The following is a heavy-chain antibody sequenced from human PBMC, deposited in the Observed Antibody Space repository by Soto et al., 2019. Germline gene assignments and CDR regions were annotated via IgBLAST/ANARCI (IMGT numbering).Heavy chain of an antibody. CDR3: ARDDEHGSTCDLAD. V-gene: IGHV3-30*13. CDR2: IFPNGRDK. J-gene: IGHJ4*02. Sequence: QVQLVQSGGGVVQPGRSLRLSCAASGFNFNTYFMHWVRQAPGKVLEWVAMIFPNGRDKEYADSVKGRFTTSRDNSNNRMYLQMDSRRPEDTAVYYCARDDEHGSTCDLADWGQGALVTVSS. D-gene: IGHD1-26*01. CDR1: GFNFNTYF.